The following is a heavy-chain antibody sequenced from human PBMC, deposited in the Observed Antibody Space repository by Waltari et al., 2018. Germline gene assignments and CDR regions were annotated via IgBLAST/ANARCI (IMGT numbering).Heavy chain of an antibody. CDR3: ATVTYGDYGWFDP. CDR2: IYYSGST. CDR1: GGSISSSSYY. J-gene: IGHJ5*02. D-gene: IGHD4-17*01. Sequence: QLQLQESGPGLVKPSETLSLTCTVSGGSISSSSYYWGWIRQPPGKGLEWIGSIYYSGSTYYNPSLKSRVTISVDTSKNQFSLKLSSVTAADTAVYYCATVTYGDYGWFDPWGQGTLVTVSS. V-gene: IGHV4-39*01.